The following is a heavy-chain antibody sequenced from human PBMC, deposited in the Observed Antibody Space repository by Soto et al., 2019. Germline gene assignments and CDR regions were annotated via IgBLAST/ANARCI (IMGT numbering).Heavy chain of an antibody. V-gene: IGHV3-11*01. J-gene: IGHJ6*03. D-gene: IGHD1-7*01. Sequence: QVQLVESGGGLVKPGGSLRLSCAASGFTFSDYYMSWIRQAPGKGLEWVSYISSSGSTIYYADSVKGRFTISRDNAKNSVYREMNSLRAEDTAVYYCARDRRSITGTTYYSYMDVWGKGTTVTVSS. CDR3: ARDRRSITGTTYYSYMDV. CDR1: GFTFSDYY. CDR2: ISSSGSTI.